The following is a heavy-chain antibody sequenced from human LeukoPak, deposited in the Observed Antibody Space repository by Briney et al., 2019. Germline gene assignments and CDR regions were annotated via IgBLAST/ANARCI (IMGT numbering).Heavy chain of an antibody. CDR3: ARASLGAVVAFDI. V-gene: IGHV3-21*01. Sequence: GGSLRLSCAASGFTFSSYSMNWVRQAPGKGLEWVSSISSSSSYIYYADSVKGRFTISRDNAKNSLYLQMNSLRAEDTAVYYCARASLGAVVAFDIWGQGTMVTVSS. CDR2: ISSSSSYI. D-gene: IGHD3-16*01. J-gene: IGHJ3*02. CDR1: GFTFSSYS.